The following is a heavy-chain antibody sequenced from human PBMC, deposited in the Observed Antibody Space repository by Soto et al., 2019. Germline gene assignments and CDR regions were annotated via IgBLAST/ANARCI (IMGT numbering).Heavy chain of an antibody. CDR1: GFIVSSYY. CDR2: IYGGGST. V-gene: IGHV3-53*01. J-gene: IGHJ4*02. Sequence: EVQLVESGGASIQPGGSLRLSCAASGFIVSSYYIIWVRQAPGRGLEWVSVIYGGGSTYYADSVEGRFTISRDTSKNTVDLQMNSLRAADTAVYYCAGSLITAGGFDYWGQGTLVTVSS. CDR3: AGSLITAGGFDY. D-gene: IGHD2-8*01.